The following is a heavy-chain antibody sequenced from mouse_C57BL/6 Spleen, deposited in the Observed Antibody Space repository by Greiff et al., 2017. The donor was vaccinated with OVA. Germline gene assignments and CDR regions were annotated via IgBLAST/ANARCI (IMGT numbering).Heavy chain of an antibody. CDR2: INPNNGGT. J-gene: IGHJ2*01. CDR3: ASGGERGGY. CDR1: GYTFTDYY. Sequence: VQLQQSGPELVQPGASVKISCTASGYTFTDYYMNWVKQSPGKSLEWLGDINPNNGGTSYNQKFQGKATLTVDKSSSTAYMELRSLTSEDSAVYDCASGGERGGYWGQGTTLTVSS. V-gene: IGHV1-26*01.